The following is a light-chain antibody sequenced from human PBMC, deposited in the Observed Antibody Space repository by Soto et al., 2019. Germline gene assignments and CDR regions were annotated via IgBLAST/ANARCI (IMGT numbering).Light chain of an antibody. Sequence: DIVMTQSPDSLAVSLGERATINCKSSQNVLYSSNNKNYLAWYQQKLGQPPKLLIRWASTRESGVPDRFSGSGSGKDFTLTISSLKAEDVAVYYCQQYYSNPWTFGQGTKVDIK. V-gene: IGKV4-1*01. CDR1: QNVLYSSNNKNY. J-gene: IGKJ1*01. CDR2: WAS. CDR3: QQYYSNPWT.